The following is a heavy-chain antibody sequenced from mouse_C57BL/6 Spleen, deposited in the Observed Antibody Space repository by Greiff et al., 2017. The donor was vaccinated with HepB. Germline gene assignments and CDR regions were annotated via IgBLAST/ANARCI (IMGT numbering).Heavy chain of an antibody. V-gene: IGHV1-15*01. D-gene: IGHD1-1*01. J-gene: IGHJ1*03. Sequence: VQGVESGAELVRPGASVTLSCKASGYTFTDYEMHWVKQTPVHGLEWIGAIDPETGGTAYNQKFKGKAILTADKSSSTAYMELRSLTSEDSAVYYCTRSDYYGSSWDWYFDVWGTGTTVTVSS. CDR1: GYTFTDYE. CDR3: TRSDYYGSSWDWYFDV. CDR2: IDPETGGT.